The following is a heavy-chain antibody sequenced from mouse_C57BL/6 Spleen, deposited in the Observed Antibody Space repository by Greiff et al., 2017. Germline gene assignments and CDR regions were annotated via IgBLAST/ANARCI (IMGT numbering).Heavy chain of an antibody. Sequence: EVKVVESGPELVKPGASVKISCKASGYSFTGYFMNWVKQSHGKSLEWIGRINPYNGDTFYNQKFKGKATLTVDKSSSTALMELLSLTSEDFAVYYCASGTTVVEDYYAMDYWGQGTSVTVSS. CDR1: GYSFTGYF. D-gene: IGHD1-1*01. CDR3: ASGTTVVEDYYAMDY. V-gene: IGHV1-37*01. CDR2: INPYNGDT. J-gene: IGHJ4*01.